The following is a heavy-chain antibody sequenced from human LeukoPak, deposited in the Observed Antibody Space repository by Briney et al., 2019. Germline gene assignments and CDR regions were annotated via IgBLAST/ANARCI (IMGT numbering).Heavy chain of an antibody. D-gene: IGHD5-12*01. J-gene: IGHJ3*02. V-gene: IGHV3-21*01. CDR3: ARDRAIDIRAYDI. CDR2: IGTSGSYI. Sequence: GGSLRLSCAASRFAFRGDNMNWVRQAPGKGLDWVSFIGTSGSYIKYADSVKGRFTISRDNAKNSLYLQMNSLRAEDTAMYFCARDRAIDIRAYDIWGQGTMVTVSS. CDR1: RFAFRGDN.